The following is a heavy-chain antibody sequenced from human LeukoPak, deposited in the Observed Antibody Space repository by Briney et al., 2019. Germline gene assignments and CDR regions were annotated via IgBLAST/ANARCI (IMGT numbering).Heavy chain of an antibody. CDR2: ISGSGGTT. CDR1: GLTFSNYA. D-gene: IGHD6-19*01. Sequence: TGGSLTLLCAASGLTFSNYAMTWVRQAPGKGLEWVSGISGSGGTTYYADSVKGRVTISRDNSQNTLYLQMNSLRAEDTAVYYCAKEVGYNSGLYYGMAVWGKGTTVTVSS. CDR3: AKEVGYNSGLYYGMAV. J-gene: IGHJ6*04. V-gene: IGHV3-23*01.